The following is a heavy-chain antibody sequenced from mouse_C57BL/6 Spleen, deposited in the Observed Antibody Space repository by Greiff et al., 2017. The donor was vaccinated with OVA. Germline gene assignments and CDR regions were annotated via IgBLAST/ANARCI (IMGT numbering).Heavy chain of an antibody. CDR3: ARSGFPAMDY. V-gene: IGHV1-64*01. Sequence: QVQLQQPGAELVKPGASVKLSCKASGYTFTSYWMHWVKQRPGQGLEWIGMIHPNSGSTNYNEKFKSKATLTVDKSSSTAYMELRSLTSEDSAVYYCARSGFPAMDYWGQGTSVTVSS. CDR1: GYTFTSYW. J-gene: IGHJ4*01. CDR2: IHPNSGST.